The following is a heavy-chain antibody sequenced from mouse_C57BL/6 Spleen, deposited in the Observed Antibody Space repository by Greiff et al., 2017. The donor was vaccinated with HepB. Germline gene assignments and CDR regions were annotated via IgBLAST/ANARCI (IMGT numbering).Heavy chain of an antibody. J-gene: IGHJ2*01. CDR3: ARNWGTTVVGFDY. CDR1: GFSLTSYG. Sequence: QVQLKESGPGLVQPSQRLSITCTVSGFSLTSYGVHWVRQSPGKGLEWLGVIWSGGSTDYNAAFISRLSISKDNSKSQVFFKMNSLQADDTAIYYCARNWGTTVVGFDYWGQGTTLTVSS. D-gene: IGHD1-1*01. V-gene: IGHV2-2*01. CDR2: IWSGGST.